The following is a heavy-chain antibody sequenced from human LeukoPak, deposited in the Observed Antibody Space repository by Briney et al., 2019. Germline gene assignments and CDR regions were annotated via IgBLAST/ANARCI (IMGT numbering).Heavy chain of an antibody. CDR3: ATDRGWRTSGYYLCYFEY. V-gene: IGHV3-7*01. CDR2: IKHDGSEK. Sequence: GGSLRLSCAASGFIFTNYFMSWVRQAPGKGLEWVASIKHDGSEKYYVDSVRGRFTISRDNTMNSLYLQMSSLRAEDTAVYYCATDRGWRTSGYYLCYFEYWGQGTLVTYSS. CDR1: GFIFTNYF. J-gene: IGHJ4*02. D-gene: IGHD3-3*01.